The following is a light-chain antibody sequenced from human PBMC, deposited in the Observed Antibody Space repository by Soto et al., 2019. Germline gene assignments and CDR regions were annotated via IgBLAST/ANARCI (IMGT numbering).Light chain of an antibody. CDR2: GNS. V-gene: IGLV1-40*01. J-gene: IGLJ2*01. Sequence: QSALTQPPSVSGAPGQRVTISCTGSSSNIGAGYDVHWYQQLPGTAPKLLIYGNSNRPSGVPDRFSGSKSGTSASLAITGLQAEDEADYYCQSRDVVFGGGTQLTVL. CDR3: QSRDVV. CDR1: SSNIGAGYD.